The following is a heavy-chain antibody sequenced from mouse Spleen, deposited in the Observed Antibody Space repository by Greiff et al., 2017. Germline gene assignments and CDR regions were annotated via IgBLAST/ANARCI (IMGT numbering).Heavy chain of an antibody. CDR2: ISDGGSYT. D-gene: IGHD1-1*01. CDR3: ARGGYGSSLYFDV. V-gene: IGHV5-4*02. Sequence: EVKLVESGGGLVKPGGSLKLSCAASGFTFSDYYMYWVRQTPEKRLEWVATISDGGSYTYYPDSVKGRFTISRDNAKNNLYLQMSSLKSEDTAMYYCARGGYGSSLYFDVWGAGTTVTVSS. CDR1: GFTFSDYY. J-gene: IGHJ1*01.